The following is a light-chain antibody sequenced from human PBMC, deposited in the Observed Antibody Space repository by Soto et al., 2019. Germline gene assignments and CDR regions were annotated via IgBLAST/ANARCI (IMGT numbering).Light chain of an antibody. V-gene: IGLV2-14*01. CDR2: EVS. CDR3: NSYGSTSTRYV. CDR1: SSDVGGYNY. Sequence: QSALTQPASVSGSPGQSITISCTGTSSDVGGYNYVSWYQQHPGKAPKLMIYEVSNRPSGVSNRFSGSKSGNTASLTISGLPPEDEADYFCNSYGSTSTRYVFGTGTKLAVL. J-gene: IGLJ1*01.